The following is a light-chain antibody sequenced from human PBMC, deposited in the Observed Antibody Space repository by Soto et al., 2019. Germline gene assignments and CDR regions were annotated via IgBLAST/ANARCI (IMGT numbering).Light chain of an antibody. Sequence: EIVLTQSPATLSLSPGERATHSCRASQSVSSYLAWYQQKPGQAPRLLIYDASNRATGIPARFSGSGSGADFTLTISSLEPEDFAVYYCQQRSSWPPITFGQGIRLEIQ. CDR1: QSVSSY. V-gene: IGKV3-11*01. J-gene: IGKJ5*01. CDR2: DAS. CDR3: QQRSSWPPIT.